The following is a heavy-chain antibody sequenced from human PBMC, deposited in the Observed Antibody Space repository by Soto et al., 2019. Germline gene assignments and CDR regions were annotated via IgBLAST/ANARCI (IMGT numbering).Heavy chain of an antibody. J-gene: IGHJ4*02. V-gene: IGHV3-30-3*01. Sequence: QVQLVESGGGVVQPGRSLRLSCAASGFTFSSYAMHWVRQAPGKGLEWVAVVSYDGSNKYYADSVKGRFTISRDNSKNKLYRQMNSLGVEDTAVYYCARDLADNSGWLSDYWGQGTLVTVSS. CDR2: VSYDGSNK. CDR3: ARDLADNSGWLSDY. CDR1: GFTFSSYA. D-gene: IGHD6-19*01.